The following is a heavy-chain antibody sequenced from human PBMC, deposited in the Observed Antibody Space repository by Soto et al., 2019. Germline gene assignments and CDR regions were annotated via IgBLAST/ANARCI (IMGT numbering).Heavy chain of an antibody. Sequence: PGGSLRLSCAASGFTFGSYEMNWVRQAPGKGLEWVSYISSSGSTIYYADSVKGRFTISRDNAKNSLYLQMNSLRAEDTAVYYCARGGYYYDTRDAFDIWGQGTMVTVSS. CDR2: ISSSGSTI. V-gene: IGHV3-48*03. CDR3: ARGGYYYDTRDAFDI. D-gene: IGHD3-22*01. J-gene: IGHJ3*02. CDR1: GFTFGSYE.